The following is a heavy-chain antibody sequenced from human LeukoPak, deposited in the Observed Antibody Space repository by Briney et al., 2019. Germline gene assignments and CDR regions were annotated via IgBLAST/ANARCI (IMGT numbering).Heavy chain of an antibody. CDR2: IYHSGST. D-gene: IGHD1-26*01. CDR3: ARTSVGATVNYYYCYMDV. Sequence: SETLSLTCAVSGYSISSGYYWGWIRQPPGKGLEWIGSIYHSGSTYYNPSLKSRVTISVDTSKNQFSLKLSSVTAADTAVYYCARTSVGATVNYYYCYMDVWGKGTTVTVSS. J-gene: IGHJ6*03. CDR1: GYSISSGYY. V-gene: IGHV4-38-2*01.